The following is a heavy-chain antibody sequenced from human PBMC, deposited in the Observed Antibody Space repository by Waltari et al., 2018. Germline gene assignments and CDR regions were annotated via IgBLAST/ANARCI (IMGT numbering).Heavy chain of an antibody. CDR2: IYPGDSDT. V-gene: IGHV5-51*01. D-gene: IGHD5-12*01. Sequence: EVQLVESGGGLVQPGRSLRLSCAASGFTFDDYAMHWVRQAPGKGLEWMGIIYPGDSDTRYSPSFQGQVTISADKSISTAYLQWSSLKASDTAMYYCATPGACGYDYCFDYWGQGTLVTVSS. CDR3: ATPGACGYDYCFDY. CDR1: GFTFDDYA. J-gene: IGHJ4*02.